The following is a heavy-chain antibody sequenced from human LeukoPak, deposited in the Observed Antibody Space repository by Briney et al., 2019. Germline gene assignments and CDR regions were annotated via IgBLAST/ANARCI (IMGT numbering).Heavy chain of an antibody. D-gene: IGHD2-21*02. CDR2: INPNSGGT. V-gene: IGHV1-2*02. CDR3: ARAHIVVVTAIPDAFDI. CDR1: GYTXTGYY. J-gene: IGHJ3*02. Sequence: ASVKVSCKASGYTXTGYYMHGVRQAPGQGLEWMGWINPNSGGTNYAQKFQGRVTMTRDTSISTAYMELSRLRSDDTAVYYCARAHIVVVTAIPDAFDIWGQGTMVTVSS.